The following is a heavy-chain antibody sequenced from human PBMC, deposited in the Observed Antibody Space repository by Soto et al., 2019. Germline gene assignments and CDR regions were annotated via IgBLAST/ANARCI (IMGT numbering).Heavy chain of an antibody. CDR3: AKDSYYDILTGYYPHDAFDI. CDR2: ISGSGGST. V-gene: IGHV3-23*01. Sequence: AGSLSLSCAASGFTFSSYAMSWVRQAPGKGLEWVSAISGSGGSTYYADSVKGRFTISRDNSKNTLYLQMNSLRAEDTAVYYCAKDSYYDILTGYYPHDAFDIWGQGTMVTVSS. D-gene: IGHD3-9*01. J-gene: IGHJ3*02. CDR1: GFTFSSYA.